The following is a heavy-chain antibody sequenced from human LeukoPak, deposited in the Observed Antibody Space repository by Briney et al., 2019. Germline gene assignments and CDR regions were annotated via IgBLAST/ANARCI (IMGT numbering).Heavy chain of an antibody. CDR3: AREGYDFWSGYPLYFDY. CDR2: INPNSGGT. Sequence: ASVKVSCKASGYTFTGNYIHWVRQAPGQGLEWMGWINPNSGGTNYAQKFQGRVTMTRDTSISTAYMELSRLRSDDTAVYYCAREGYDFWSGYPLYFDYWGQGTLVTVSS. D-gene: IGHD3-3*01. CDR1: GYTFTGNY. V-gene: IGHV1-2*02. J-gene: IGHJ4*02.